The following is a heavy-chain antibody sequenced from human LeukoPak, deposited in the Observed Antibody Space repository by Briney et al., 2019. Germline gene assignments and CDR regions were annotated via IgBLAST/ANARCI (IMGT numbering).Heavy chain of an antibody. CDR2: ISSSGSTI. V-gene: IGHV3-11*01. CDR3: ARKVYSGSYLNWFDP. CDR1: GFTFSDYY. Sequence: AGGSLRLSCAASGFTFSDYYMSWIRQAPGKGLEWVSYISSSGSTIYYADSVKGRFTISRDNAKNSLYLQMNSLRAEDTAVYYCARKVYSGSYLNWFDPWGQGTLATVSS. D-gene: IGHD1-26*01. J-gene: IGHJ5*02.